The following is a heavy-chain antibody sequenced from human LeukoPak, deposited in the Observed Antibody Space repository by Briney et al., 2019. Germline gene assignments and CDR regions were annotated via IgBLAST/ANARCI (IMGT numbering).Heavy chain of an antibody. CDR2: ISSSGDNT. V-gene: IGHV3-23*01. D-gene: IGHD1-1*01. CDR1: GFVFSTYA. J-gene: IGHJ4*02. CDR3: AKVKALDAVASYFDY. Sequence: GGSLRLSCAASGFVFSTYAMGWVRQAPGKGLEWVSVISSSGDNTYYADSVKGQFTISRENSKNTLDLQMNSLRAEDTAMYHCAKVKALDAVASYFDYWGQGTLVTVSS.